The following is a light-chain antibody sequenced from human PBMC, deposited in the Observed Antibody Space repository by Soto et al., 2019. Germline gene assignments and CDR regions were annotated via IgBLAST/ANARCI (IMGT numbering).Light chain of an antibody. J-gene: IGKJ5*01. CDR3: QQSYTSRIT. CDR1: QSISSY. Sequence: DIQMTQSPSSLSASVGYRFTITCRASQSISSYLNWYQQKPGKAPKLLIFAASSLQSGVPSRFSGSGSGTDFTLTVSSLPPEDFEPYYCQQSYTSRITFGLGTRLEIK. CDR2: AAS. V-gene: IGKV1-39*01.